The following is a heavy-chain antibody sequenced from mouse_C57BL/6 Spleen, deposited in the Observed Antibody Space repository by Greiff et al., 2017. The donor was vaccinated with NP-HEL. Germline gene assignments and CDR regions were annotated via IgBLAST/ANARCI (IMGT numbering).Heavy chain of an antibody. CDR3: ARHYSNLDY. CDR1: GYTFTSYW. V-gene: IGHV1-61*01. Sequence: VQLQQPGAELVRPGSSVKLSCKASGYTFTSYWMDWVKQRPGQGLEWIGNIYPSDSETHYNQKFKDKATLTVDKSSSTAYMQLSSLTSEDSAAYYCARHYSNLDYWGQGTTLTVSS. J-gene: IGHJ2*01. CDR2: IYPSDSET. D-gene: IGHD2-5*01.